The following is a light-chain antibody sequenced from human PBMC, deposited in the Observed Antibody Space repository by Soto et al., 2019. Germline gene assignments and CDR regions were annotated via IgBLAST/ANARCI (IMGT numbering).Light chain of an antibody. Sequence: IVLTQSPSTLSFSPGESATLSCRPSQSVSSYYYACYQQQPGEAPRLLYSGACLRGAAISNMCSGRGSGNFFPLTISRQAAEDFAVYCCQRYGSSPWTFGQGTKVDI. CDR2: GAC. V-gene: IGKV3-20*01. J-gene: IGKJ1*01. CDR3: QRYGSSPWT. CDR1: QSVSSYY.